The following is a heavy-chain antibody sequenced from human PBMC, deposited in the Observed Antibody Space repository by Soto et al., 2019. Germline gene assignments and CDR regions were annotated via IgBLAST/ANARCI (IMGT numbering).Heavy chain of an antibody. V-gene: IGHV4-4*02. CDR1: GGSISSSNW. CDR2: IYHSGST. J-gene: IGHJ2*01. CDR3: ARTGCSGGSCYSDSFFDL. D-gene: IGHD2-15*01. Sequence: QVQLQESGPGLVKPSGTLSLTCAVSGGSISSSNWWCWVRQPPGKGLVWSGEIYHSGSTNYNPSLKSRVTISVDKSKIQFSLKLSSVTAADTAVYYCARTGCSGGSCYSDSFFDLWGRGTLVTVSS.